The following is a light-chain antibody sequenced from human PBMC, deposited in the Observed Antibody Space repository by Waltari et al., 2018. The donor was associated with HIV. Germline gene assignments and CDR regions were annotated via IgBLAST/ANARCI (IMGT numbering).Light chain of an antibody. CDR2: KNT. CDR1: ASPKAY. V-gene: IGLV3-25*03. Sequence: SSELTQPPPVSVSPGQTARITCSGDASPKAYTHWFQQKPGQAPVVVIHKNTERPSGIPERFSASRSGTTVTLTITGVQTDDEADYYCLSADNSGTYVFGPGTTVTVL. CDR3: LSADNSGTYV. J-gene: IGLJ1*01.